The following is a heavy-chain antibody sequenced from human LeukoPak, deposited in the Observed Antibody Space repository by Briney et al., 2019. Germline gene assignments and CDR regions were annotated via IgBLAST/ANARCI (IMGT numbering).Heavy chain of an antibody. Sequence: SETLSLTCAVYGGSFSGYYWSWIRQPPGKGLEWIGEINHSGSTNYNPSLKSRVTISVDTFKNQFSLKLSSVTAADTAVYYCAGLYVDTAMAPRGLSGMDVWGQGTTVTVSS. CDR2: INHSGST. CDR3: AGLYVDTAMAPRGLSGMDV. J-gene: IGHJ6*02. D-gene: IGHD5-18*01. V-gene: IGHV4-34*01. CDR1: GGSFSGYY.